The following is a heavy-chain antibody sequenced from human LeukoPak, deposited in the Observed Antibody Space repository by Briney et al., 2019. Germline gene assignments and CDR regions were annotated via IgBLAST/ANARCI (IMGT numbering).Heavy chain of an antibody. V-gene: IGHV1-18*01. CDR1: GYTFTSYG. Sequence: ASVKVSCKASGYTFTSYGISWVRQAPGRGLEWMGWISTYNAITNYAQKLQGRVTMTTDTSTSTSYMELRSLRSDDTAVYYCARDRGYVSASPCDYWGQGTLVTVSS. CDR2: ISTYNAIT. J-gene: IGHJ4*02. D-gene: IGHD5-12*01. CDR3: ARDRGYVSASPCDY.